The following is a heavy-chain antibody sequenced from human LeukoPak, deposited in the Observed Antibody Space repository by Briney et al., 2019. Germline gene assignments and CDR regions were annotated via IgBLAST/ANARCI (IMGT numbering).Heavy chain of an antibody. J-gene: IGHJ4*02. CDR2: IYYSGST. V-gene: IGHV4-59*08. CDR3: ARQGYGSGSYYFDY. D-gene: IGHD3-10*01. Sequence: SETLSLTCTVSGGSISSYYWSWIRQPPGKGLEWIGYIYYSGSTNYNPSLKSRVTISVDTSKNQFSLKLSSVTAADTAVYYCARQGYGSGSYYFDYWGQETLVTVSS. CDR1: GGSISSYY.